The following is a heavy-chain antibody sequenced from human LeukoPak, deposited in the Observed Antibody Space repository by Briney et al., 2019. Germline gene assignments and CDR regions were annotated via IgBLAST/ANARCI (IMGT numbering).Heavy chain of an antibody. V-gene: IGHV1-18*01. D-gene: IGHD6-19*01. J-gene: IGHJ4*02. CDR1: GYTFTSYG. CDR2: ISAYDGNT. CDR3: ARDLDSFSSGWYVSRV. Sequence: ASVTVSCKASGYTFTSYGINWVRQAPGQGLEWMGWISAYDGNTKYSQEFQGRVTMTTDTSTSTAYMELRGLRSDDTAVYYCARDLDSFSSGWYVSRVWGQGTLVTVSS.